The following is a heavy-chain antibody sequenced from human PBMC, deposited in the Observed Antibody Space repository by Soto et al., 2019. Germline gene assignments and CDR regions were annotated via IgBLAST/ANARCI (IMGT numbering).Heavy chain of an antibody. J-gene: IGHJ6*02. CDR1: GGSFSSYY. D-gene: IGHD3-10*01. CDR3: ARGRSGRVRGVYSYYGMDV. Sequence: SETLSLTCAVYGGSFSSYYWSWIRQPPGKGLEWIGEINHSGSTNYNPSLKSRVTISVDTSKNQFSLKLSSVTAADTAVYYCARGRSGRVRGVYSYYGMDVWGQGTTVTVSS. V-gene: IGHV4-34*01. CDR2: INHSGST.